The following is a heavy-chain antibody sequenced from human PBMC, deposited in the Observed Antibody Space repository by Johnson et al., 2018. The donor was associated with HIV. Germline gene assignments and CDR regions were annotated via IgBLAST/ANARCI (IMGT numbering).Heavy chain of an antibody. V-gene: IGHV3-33*08. CDR2: IWYDGSNK. J-gene: IGHJ3*02. CDR1: GFTFSSYG. Sequence: QVQLVESGGGLVQPGGSLRVSCAASGFTFSSYGMHWVRQAPGKGLEWVAVIWYDGSNKYYADSVTGRFTVSRDNSKNTLYLQMNSLRVEDTAVYYCARVTMIVVVMQAFDIWGQWTMVTVSS. CDR3: ARVTMIVVVMQAFDI. D-gene: IGHD3-22*01.